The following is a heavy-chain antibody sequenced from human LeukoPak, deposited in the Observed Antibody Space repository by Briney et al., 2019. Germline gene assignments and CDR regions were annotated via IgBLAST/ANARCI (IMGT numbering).Heavy chain of an antibody. V-gene: IGHV4-61*01. J-gene: IGHJ6*02. CDR1: GGSVSSGSYY. Sequence: PSETLSLTCTVSGGSVSSGSYYWSWIRQPPGKGLEWIGYIYYSGSTNYNPSLKSRVTISVDTSKNQFSLKLSSVTAADTAVYYCASGDIVAVPAAGKSYYYCYGMDVWGQGTTVTVSS. D-gene: IGHD2-2*01. CDR2: IYYSGST. CDR3: ASGDIVAVPAAGKSYYYCYGMDV.